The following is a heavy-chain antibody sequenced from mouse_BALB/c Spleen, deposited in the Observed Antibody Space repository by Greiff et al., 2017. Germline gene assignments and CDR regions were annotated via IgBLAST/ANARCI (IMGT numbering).Heavy chain of an antibody. CDR3: ARQGYDYDVGAMDY. D-gene: IGHD2-4*01. CDR1: GFTFSSYT. V-gene: IGHV5-12-2*01. CDR2: ISNGGGST. Sequence: EVKLMESGGGLVQPGGSLKLSCAASGFTFSSYTMSWVRQTPEKRLEWVAYISNGGGSTYYPDTVKGRFTISRDNAKNTLYLQMSSLKSEDTAMYYCARQGYDYDVGAMDYWGQGTSVTVSS. J-gene: IGHJ4*01.